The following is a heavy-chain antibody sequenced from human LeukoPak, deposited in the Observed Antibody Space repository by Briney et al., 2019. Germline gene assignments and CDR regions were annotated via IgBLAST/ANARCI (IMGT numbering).Heavy chain of an antibody. CDR1: GYTFTRHA. Sequence: ASVKVSCKASGYTFTRHAMHWVRQAPGQRLEWMGWINAGSGNTHYSQDFQDRVTITRHTSASTAYMELSSLRSEDMALYYCARVNRGSYQTLKFDYWGQGTLVTVSS. CDR2: INAGSGNT. J-gene: IGHJ4*02. CDR3: ARVNRGSYQTLKFDY. V-gene: IGHV1-3*03. D-gene: IGHD1-26*01.